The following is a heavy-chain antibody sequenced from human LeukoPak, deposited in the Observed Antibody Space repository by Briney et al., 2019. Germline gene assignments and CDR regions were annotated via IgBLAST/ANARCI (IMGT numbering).Heavy chain of an antibody. Sequence: GGSLRLPCAASGFTFSNFWMTWVRQAPGKGLEWVANIKQDASEKYYLDSVKGRFTISRDNAKKSLYLQMNSLRAEDTAVYYCARDPWYFYDRSGYPLDNWGQGTLVTVSS. D-gene: IGHD3-22*01. V-gene: IGHV3-7*04. CDR2: IKQDASEK. CDR1: GFTFSNFW. J-gene: IGHJ4*02. CDR3: ARDPWYFYDRSGYPLDN.